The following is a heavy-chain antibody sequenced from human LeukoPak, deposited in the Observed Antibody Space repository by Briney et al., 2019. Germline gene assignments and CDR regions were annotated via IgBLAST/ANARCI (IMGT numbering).Heavy chain of an antibody. Sequence: GGSLRLSCAASGFTFSDYYMSWIRQAPGKGLEWVSDISSSGSTIYYADSVKGRFTISRDNAKNSLYLQMNSLRAEDTAVYYCARSDYYDSSGYYIYWGQGTLVTVSS. D-gene: IGHD3-22*01. J-gene: IGHJ4*02. CDR2: ISSSGSTI. CDR1: GFTFSDYY. V-gene: IGHV3-11*01. CDR3: ARSDYYDSSGYYIY.